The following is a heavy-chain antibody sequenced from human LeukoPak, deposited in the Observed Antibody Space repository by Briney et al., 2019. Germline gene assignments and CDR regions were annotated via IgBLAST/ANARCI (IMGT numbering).Heavy chain of an antibody. CDR3: VRIVVVPAATLGWVYMDV. Sequence: SETLSLTCTVSGGSISSYYWSWIRQPPGKGLEWIGYIYYSGSTYYNPSLKSRVTISVDTSKNQFSLKLSSVTAADTAVYYCVRIVVVPAATLGWVYMDVWAKGPRSPSP. J-gene: IGHJ6*03. CDR2: IYYSGST. D-gene: IGHD2-2*01. CDR1: GGSISSYY. V-gene: IGHV4-59*08.